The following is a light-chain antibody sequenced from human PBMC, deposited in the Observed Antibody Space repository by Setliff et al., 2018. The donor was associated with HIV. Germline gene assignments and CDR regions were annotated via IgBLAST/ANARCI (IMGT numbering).Light chain of an antibody. CDR2: DVT. Sequence: QSALTQPASVSGSPGQSITLSCTGTSSDVGSYNFVSWYQQLPGRAPKLMIYDVTKRPSGVSDRLSGSKSGNTASLTIYGLLTEDEADYYCCSYTSSLTYVFGTGTKVTVL. V-gene: IGLV2-14*03. CDR3: CSYTSSLTYV. J-gene: IGLJ1*01. CDR1: SSDVGSYNF.